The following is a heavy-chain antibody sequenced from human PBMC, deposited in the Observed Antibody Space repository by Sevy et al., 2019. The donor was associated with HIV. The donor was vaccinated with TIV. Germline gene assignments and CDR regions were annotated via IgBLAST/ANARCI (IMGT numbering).Heavy chain of an antibody. Sequence: ASVKVSCKASGYTFTSYDMNWVRQATGQGLEWMGWMNPNSGNTGYAQKFQGRVTMTRNTSISTAYMELSSLRSEDTAVYYCARGGYSGYDFLHDIWGQGTMVTVSS. V-gene: IGHV1-8*01. D-gene: IGHD5-12*01. CDR2: MNPNSGNT. CDR1: GYTFTSYD. J-gene: IGHJ3*02. CDR3: ARGGYSGYDFLHDI.